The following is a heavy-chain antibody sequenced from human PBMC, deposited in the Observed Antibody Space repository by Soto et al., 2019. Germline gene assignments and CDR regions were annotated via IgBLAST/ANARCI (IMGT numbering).Heavy chain of an antibody. Sequence: GGSLRLSCAASGFTFSNAWMSWVRQAPGKGLEWVGRIKSKTDGGTTDYAAPVKGRFTISRDDSKNTLYLQMNSLKTEDTAVYYCTKDLERERDGYNSYYYGMDVWGQGTTVTVSS. J-gene: IGHJ6*02. CDR3: TKDLERERDGYNSYYYGMDV. CDR1: GFTFSNAW. V-gene: IGHV3-15*01. D-gene: IGHD5-18*01. CDR2: IKSKTDGGTT.